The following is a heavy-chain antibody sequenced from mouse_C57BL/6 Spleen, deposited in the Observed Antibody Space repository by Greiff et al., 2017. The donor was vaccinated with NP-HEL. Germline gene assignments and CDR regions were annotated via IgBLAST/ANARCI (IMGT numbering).Heavy chain of an antibody. V-gene: IGHV1-53*01. D-gene: IGHD3-2*02. CDR3: ARKKGSGYFWFAY. Sequence: VQLQQPGTELVKPGASVKLSCKASGYTFTSYWMHWVKQRPGQGLEWIGNINPSNGGTNYNEKFKSKATLTVDKSSSTAYMQLSSLTSEDSAVYYCARKKGSGYFWFAYWGQGTLVTVSA. CDR1: GYTFTSYW. CDR2: INPSNGGT. J-gene: IGHJ3*01.